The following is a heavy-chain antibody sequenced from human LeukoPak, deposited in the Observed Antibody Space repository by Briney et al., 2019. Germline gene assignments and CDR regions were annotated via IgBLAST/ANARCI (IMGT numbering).Heavy chain of an antibody. J-gene: IGHJ6*02. CDR3: AREGGFCSSTSCQVYFYYGMDV. CDR2: IYYSGST. D-gene: IGHD2-2*01. V-gene: IGHV4-59*12. Sequence: SETLSLTCTVSGGSISSYYWSWIRQPPGKGLEWIGYIYYSGSTNYNPSLKSRVTISVDTSKNQFSLKLSSVTATDTAVYYCAREGGFCSSTSCQVYFYYGMDVWGQGTTVTVSS. CDR1: GGSISSYY.